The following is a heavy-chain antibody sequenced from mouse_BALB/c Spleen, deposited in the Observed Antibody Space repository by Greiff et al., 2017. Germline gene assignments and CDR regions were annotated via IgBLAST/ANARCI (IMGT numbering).Heavy chain of an antibody. CDR3: ARRLMGMDY. CDR1: GYTFTSYW. J-gene: IGHJ4*01. D-gene: IGHD1-3*01. CDR2: IDPSDSYT. V-gene: IGHV1-69*02. Sequence: VHLQQPGAELVKPGASVKLSCKASGYTFTSYWMHWVKQRPGQGLEWIGEIDPSDSYTNYNQKFKGKATLTVDKSSSTAYMQLSSLTSEDSAVYYCARRLMGMDYWGQGTSVTVSS.